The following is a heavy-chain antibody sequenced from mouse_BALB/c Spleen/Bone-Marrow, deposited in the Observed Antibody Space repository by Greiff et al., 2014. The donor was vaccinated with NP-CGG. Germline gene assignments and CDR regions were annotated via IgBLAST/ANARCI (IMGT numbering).Heavy chain of an antibody. D-gene: IGHD2-12*01. CDR3: ARSAYSVGSYGAMNY. CDR1: GYAFSSSW. J-gene: IGHJ4*01. CDR2: IYPGDGDT. Sequence: QVQLKESGPELVKPGASVKISCTGSGYAFSSSWMNWVKQRPGQGLEWIGRIYPGDGDTNSNGRFKGKATLTADRSSNTAYMQLGSLTSFNSAVYFCARSAYSVGSYGAMNYWGQGTSVTVSS. V-gene: IGHV1-82*01.